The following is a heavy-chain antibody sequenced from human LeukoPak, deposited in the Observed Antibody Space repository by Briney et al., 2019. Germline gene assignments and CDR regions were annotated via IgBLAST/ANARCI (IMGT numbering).Heavy chain of an antibody. D-gene: IGHD1-26*01. CDR2: IHYSGST. CDR1: GDSISGCS. CDR3: ARGQGSGSSWAFDY. J-gene: IGHJ4*02. Sequence: SETLSLTCSVSGDSISGCSWSWIRQPPGMGLEWIGYIHYSGSTTYNPSLKSRVTISVDPSKHQFSLSLSSVTAADTAVYYCARGQGSGSSWAFDYWGQGTLVTVLS. V-gene: IGHV4-59*01.